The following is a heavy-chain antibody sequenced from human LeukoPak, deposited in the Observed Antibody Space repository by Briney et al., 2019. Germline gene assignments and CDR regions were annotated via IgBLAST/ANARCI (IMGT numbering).Heavy chain of an antibody. CDR1: GFTFSRYA. D-gene: IGHD1-1*01. CDR3: AKELERTLLEY. V-gene: IGHV3-23*01. J-gene: IGHJ4*02. CDR2: ISGSGGTT. Sequence: GGSLRLSCAASGFTFSRYAMTWVRQAPGKGLEWVSVISGSGGTTDYADSVRGRFTISRDSSKNTLYLQMKSLRAEDTAVYYCAKELERTLLEYWGQGTLVTVSS.